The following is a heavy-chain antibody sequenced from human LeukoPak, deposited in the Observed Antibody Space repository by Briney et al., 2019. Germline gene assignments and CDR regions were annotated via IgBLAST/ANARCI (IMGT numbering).Heavy chain of an antibody. V-gene: IGHV1-2*02. D-gene: IGHD5-18*01. Sequence: GASVKVSCKASGYTFTGYYMHWVRQAPGQGLKWMGWINPNTGGINYAQKFQGRVTMTRDTSISAAYMELSRLRSDDTAVYYCARDPYSNYFDYWGQGTLVTVSS. CDR3: ARDPYSNYFDY. CDR1: GYTFTGYY. CDR2: INPNTGGI. J-gene: IGHJ4*02.